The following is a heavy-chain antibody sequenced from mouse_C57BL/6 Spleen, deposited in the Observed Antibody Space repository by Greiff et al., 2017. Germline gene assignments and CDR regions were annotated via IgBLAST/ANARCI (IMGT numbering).Heavy chain of an antibody. CDR2: IYPGSGST. D-gene: IGHD1-1*01. CDR3: ARGEYYYGSSSFYAMDY. Sequence: VQLQQPGAELVKPGASVKMSCKASGYTFTSYWITWVKQRPGQGLEWIGDIYPGSGSTNYNEKFKSKATLTVDTSSSTAYMQLSSLTSEDSAVXYCARGEYYYGSSSFYAMDYWGQGTSVTVSS. J-gene: IGHJ4*01. V-gene: IGHV1-55*01. CDR1: GYTFTSYW.